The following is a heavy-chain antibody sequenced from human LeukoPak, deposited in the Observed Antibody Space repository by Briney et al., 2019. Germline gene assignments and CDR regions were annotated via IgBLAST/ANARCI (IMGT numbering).Heavy chain of an antibody. CDR2: IKEDGSDK. CDR3: ARSWLFSENSSGGNWFDP. Sequence: GGSLRLSCAASGFTFGSYWMSWVRQAPGKRLEWVATIKEDGSDKYYVDSVKGRFTISRHNSKNTLYLQMNSLRAEDTAVYYCARSWLFSENSSGGNWFDPWGQGTLVTVSS. D-gene: IGHD6-19*01. V-gene: IGHV3-7*05. CDR1: GFTFGSYW. J-gene: IGHJ5*02.